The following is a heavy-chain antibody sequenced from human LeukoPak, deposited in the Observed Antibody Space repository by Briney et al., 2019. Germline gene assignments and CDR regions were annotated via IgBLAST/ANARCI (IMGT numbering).Heavy chain of an antibody. CDR2: IYYSGST. D-gene: IGHD2/OR15-2a*01. J-gene: IGHJ3*02. CDR1: GGSISSYY. Sequence: SETLSLTCAVSGGSISSYYWSWIRQPPGKGLEWIGYIYYSGSTNYNPSLKSRVTISVDTSKNQFSLKLSSVTAADTAVYYCARESRIGDAFDIWGQGTMVTVSS. CDR3: ARESRIGDAFDI. V-gene: IGHV4-59*01.